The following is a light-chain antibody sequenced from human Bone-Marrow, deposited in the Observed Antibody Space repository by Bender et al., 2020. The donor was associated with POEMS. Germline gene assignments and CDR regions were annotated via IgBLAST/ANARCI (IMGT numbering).Light chain of an antibody. CDR1: GLGDRY. CDR2: QDT. CDR3: QAWDTTTAV. J-gene: IGLJ2*01. Sequence: SLEMTQPPSVSVSPGQTASISCSGSGLGDRYVCWYQHKAGQAPVSGIYQDTKRPSGVPERFSGSTSGDTATLTIRETQAVDEADYYCQAWDTTTAVFGGGTKLTVL. V-gene: IGLV3-1*01.